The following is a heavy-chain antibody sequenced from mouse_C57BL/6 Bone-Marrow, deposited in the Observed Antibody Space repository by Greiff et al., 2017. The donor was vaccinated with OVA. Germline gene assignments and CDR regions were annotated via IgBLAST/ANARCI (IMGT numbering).Heavy chain of an antibody. V-gene: IGHV1-53*01. J-gene: IGHJ2*01. CDR3: ARRFITTVEYYFDY. D-gene: IGHD1-1*01. CDR1: GYTFTSYW. CDR2: INPSNGGT. Sequence: VKLQQPGTELVKPGASVKLSCKASGYTFTSYWMHWVKQRPGQGLEWIGNINPSNGGTNYNEKFKSKATLTVDKSTSTAYMQLSSLTSEDSAVYYCARRFITTVEYYFDYWGQGTTLTVSS.